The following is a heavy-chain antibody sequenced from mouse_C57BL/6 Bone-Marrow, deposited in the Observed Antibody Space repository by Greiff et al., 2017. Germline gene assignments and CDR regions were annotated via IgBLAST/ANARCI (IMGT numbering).Heavy chain of an antibody. CDR1: GYTFTDYY. V-gene: IGHV1-76*01. D-gene: IGHD1-1*01. Sequence: VQLQQSGAELVRPGASVKLSCKASGYTFTDYYINWVKQRPGQGLEWIARIYPGSGNTYYNEKFKGKATLTAEKSSSTAYMQLSSLTSEDSAVYFCARGCYGSWFAYWGQGTLVTVSA. CDR2: IYPGSGNT. J-gene: IGHJ3*01. CDR3: ARGCYGSWFAY.